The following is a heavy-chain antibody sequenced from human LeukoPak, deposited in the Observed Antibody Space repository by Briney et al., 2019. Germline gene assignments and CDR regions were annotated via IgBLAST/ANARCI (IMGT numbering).Heavy chain of an antibody. CDR1: GGSISSNNYN. V-gene: IGHV4-39*02. J-gene: IGHJ4*02. CDR2: IYYSGST. CDR3: AREVAGTPWIDY. Sequence: SETLSLTCTVSGGSISSNNYNWGWIRQPPGKGLEGIGNIYYSGSTYYNPSLESRVTISVDTSKNQFSLKLSSVTAADTAVYYCAREVAGTPWIDYWGQGTLVTVSS. D-gene: IGHD6-19*01.